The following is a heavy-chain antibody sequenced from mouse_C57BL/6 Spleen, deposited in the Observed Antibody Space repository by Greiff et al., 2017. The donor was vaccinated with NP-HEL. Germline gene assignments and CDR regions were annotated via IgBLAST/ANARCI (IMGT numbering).Heavy chain of an antibody. CDR3: ARRRIITGVGMDY. CDR1: GYTFTSYW. CDR2: IYPGSGST. D-gene: IGHD1-2*01. V-gene: IGHV1-55*01. J-gene: IGHJ4*01. Sequence: QVQLQQPGAELVKPGASVKMSCKASGYTFTSYWITWVKQRPGQGLVWIGDIYPGSGSTNYNEKFKSKATLTVDTSSSTAYMQLSSLTSEDSAVYYCARRRIITGVGMDYWGQGTSVTVSS.